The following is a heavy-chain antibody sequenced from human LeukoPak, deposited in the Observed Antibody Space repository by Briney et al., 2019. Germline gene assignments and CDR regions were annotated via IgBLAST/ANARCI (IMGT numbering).Heavy chain of an antibody. J-gene: IGHJ4*02. CDR2: IYSGGDA. Sequence: GGSLRLSCAASGFSVSSNYMSWVRQAPRKGLEWVSVIYSGGDAYYADSVKGRFTISRDNSKNTVYLQMNSLRAEDTAVYYCARIRYDYGNWGQGTLVTVSS. CDR1: GFSVSSNY. D-gene: IGHD3-3*01. CDR3: ARIRYDYGN. V-gene: IGHV3-53*01.